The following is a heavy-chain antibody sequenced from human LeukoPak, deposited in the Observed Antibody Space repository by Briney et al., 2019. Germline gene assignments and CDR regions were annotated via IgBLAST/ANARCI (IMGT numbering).Heavy chain of an antibody. Sequence: PSETLSLTCTVSGGSISSSSYYWGWIRQPPGKGLEWIGSVYYSGSTNYNPSLKSRVTISVDTSKNQFSLKLSSVTAADTAVYYCARRTTTVVTRTPYWYFDLWGRGTLVTVSS. V-gene: IGHV4-39*07. CDR2: VYYSGST. CDR1: GGSISSSSYY. J-gene: IGHJ2*01. D-gene: IGHD4-23*01. CDR3: ARRTTTVVTRTPYWYFDL.